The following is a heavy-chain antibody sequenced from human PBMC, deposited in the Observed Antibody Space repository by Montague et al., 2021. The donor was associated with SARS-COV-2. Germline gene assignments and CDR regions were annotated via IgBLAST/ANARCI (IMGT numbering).Heavy chain of an antibody. CDR1: GDSISSYY. V-gene: IGHV4-59*01. D-gene: IGHD2-8*02. CDR2: IYYSGST. CDR3: ARDLVAGGMDV. J-gene: IGHJ6*02. Sequence: SETLSLTCTVSGDSISSYYWSWIRQPPGKGLEWIGYIYYSGSTNYNPSLKSRVTISVDTSKNQFSLKLSSVTAADTAVYYCARDLVAGGMDVWGQGTTVTVSS.